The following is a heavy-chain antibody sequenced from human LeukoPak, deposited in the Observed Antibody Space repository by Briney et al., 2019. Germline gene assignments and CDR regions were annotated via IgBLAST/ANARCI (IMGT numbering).Heavy chain of an antibody. V-gene: IGHV3-23*01. Sequence: PGGSLRLSCAGSGFAFGTYAMSWVRQAPGKGLEWVSSISVSGGSTYYADSVKGRFTTSRDNSKSTLFLQMNSLRAEDTAVYYCTRGGNYYDTSGSNWFDPWGQGSLVTVSS. D-gene: IGHD3-22*01. CDR2: ISVSGGST. J-gene: IGHJ5*02. CDR3: TRGGNYYDTSGSNWFDP. CDR1: GFAFGTYA.